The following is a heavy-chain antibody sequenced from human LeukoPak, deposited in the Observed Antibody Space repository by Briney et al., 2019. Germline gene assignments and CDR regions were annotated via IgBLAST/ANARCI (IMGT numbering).Heavy chain of an antibody. CDR1: GYTFTSYG. Sequence: ASVKVSCKASGYTFTSYGISWARQAPGQGLEWMGWISAYNGNTNFAQKLQGRVTMTTDTSTSTAYMDLRSLRSDDTAVYYCARDQAATNTQVRFCLDWGQGTLVTVFS. CDR3: ARDQAATNTQVRFCLD. D-gene: IGHD3-9*01. V-gene: IGHV1-18*01. CDR2: ISAYNGNT. J-gene: IGHJ4*02.